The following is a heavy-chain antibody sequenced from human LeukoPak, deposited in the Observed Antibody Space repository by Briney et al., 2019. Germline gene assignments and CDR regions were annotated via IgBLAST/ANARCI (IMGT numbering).Heavy chain of an antibody. D-gene: IGHD1-26*01. CDR2: ISYDGINK. Sequence: GGSLRLSCAASGFTFSSYGIHWVRQAPGKGLEWVAVISYDGINKYYTDSVKGRFTISRDNSKNTLYLQMSSLRAEDTAVYYCARESSGNYYVGFDYWGQGTLVTVSS. V-gene: IGHV3-30*03. CDR1: GFTFSSYG. CDR3: ARESSGNYYVGFDY. J-gene: IGHJ4*02.